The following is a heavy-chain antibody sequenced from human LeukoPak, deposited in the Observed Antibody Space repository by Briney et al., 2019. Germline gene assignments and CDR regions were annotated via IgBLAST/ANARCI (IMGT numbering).Heavy chain of an antibody. V-gene: IGHV3-23*01. D-gene: IGHD2-2*01. CDR1: GFSFANYA. CDR3: VKESPYPEGSTARIYYFDN. Sequence: GGSQRLSCAASGFSFANYAMSWVRQAPGKGPEWVSALTPAGTTFYADIVKGRFSVSRDNSKHTLSLQMNSLRAEDTAVYYCVKESPYPEGSTARIYYFDNWGRGTLVTVSS. CDR2: LTPAGTT. J-gene: IGHJ4*02.